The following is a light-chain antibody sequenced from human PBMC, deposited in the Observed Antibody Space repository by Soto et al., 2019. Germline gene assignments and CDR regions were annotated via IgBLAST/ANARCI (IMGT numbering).Light chain of an antibody. CDR3: QQTISFPWT. J-gene: IGKJ1*01. Sequence: AIQMTQSPSSLSASVGDRVPITCRASQVIGNDLAWYQQKPGKAPSLLIFAASNLQSGVPSRFSGSGSGTDFTLTISRLQPDDFPTYYCQQTISFPWTFGQGTKVDI. CDR1: QVIGND. CDR2: AAS. V-gene: IGKV1-6*01.